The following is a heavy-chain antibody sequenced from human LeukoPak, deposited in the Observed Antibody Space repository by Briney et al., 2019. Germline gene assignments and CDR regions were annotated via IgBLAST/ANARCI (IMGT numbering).Heavy chain of an antibody. CDR1: GDSISSSPYF. CDR3: ARQRTINPDDAFDI. V-gene: IGHV4-39*01. D-gene: IGHD1-7*01. J-gene: IGHJ3*02. CDR2: INYSGNT. Sequence: SETLSLTCTVSGDSISSSPYFCGWLRQPPGKGLEWIGSINYSGNTYFNPSLQSRVAISVDTSKNQFSLKLSSLTAADTAVYYCARQRTINPDDAFDIWGQGTMVTVSS.